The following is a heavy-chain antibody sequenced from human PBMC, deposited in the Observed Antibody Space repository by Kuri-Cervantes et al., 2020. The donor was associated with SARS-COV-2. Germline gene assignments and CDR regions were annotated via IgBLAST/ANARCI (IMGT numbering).Heavy chain of an antibody. CDR2: IYHSGST. CDR1: GYSISSCYY. Sequence: SETLSLTCTVSGYSISSCYYWGWIRQPPGKGLEWIGSIYHSGSTYYNPSLKSRVTISVDTSKNQFSLKLSSVTAADTAVYYCARPLAGGTGSSDAFDFWGQGTLVTVSS. CDR3: ARPLAGGTGSSDAFDF. V-gene: IGHV4-38-2*02. D-gene: IGHD3-10*01. J-gene: IGHJ3*01.